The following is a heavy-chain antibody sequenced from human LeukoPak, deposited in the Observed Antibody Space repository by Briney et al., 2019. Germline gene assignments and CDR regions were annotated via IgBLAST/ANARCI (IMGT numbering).Heavy chain of an antibody. V-gene: IGHV4-59*01. CDR3: ARAEGYCSSTSCWGGAFDI. D-gene: IGHD2-2*01. Sequence: PSETLSLTCTVSGGSISSYYWSWIRQPPGKGLEWIGYIYYSGSTNYNPSLKSRVTISVDTSKNQFSLKLSSVTAADTAVYYCARAEGYCSSTSCWGGAFDIWGQGTMVTVSS. CDR2: IYYSGST. J-gene: IGHJ3*02. CDR1: GGSISSYY.